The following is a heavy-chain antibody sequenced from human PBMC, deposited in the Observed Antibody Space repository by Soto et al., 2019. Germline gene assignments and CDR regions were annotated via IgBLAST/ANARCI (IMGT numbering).Heavy chain of an antibody. V-gene: IGHV4-30-2*01. CDR1: GGSISSGGYS. CDR3: ARDGPLAARGYYGMDV. Sequence: QLQLQESGSGLVKPSQTLSLTCAVSGGSISSGGYSWSWIRQPPGKGLEWIVYIYHSGSTYYNPSLKSRVTISVDRSKNQFSLKLSSVTAADTAVYYCARDGPLAARGYYGMDVWGQGTTVTVSS. CDR2: IYHSGST. J-gene: IGHJ6*02. D-gene: IGHD6-6*01.